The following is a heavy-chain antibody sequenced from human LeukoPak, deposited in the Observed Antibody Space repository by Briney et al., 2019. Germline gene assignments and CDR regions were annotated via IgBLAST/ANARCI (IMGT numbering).Heavy chain of an antibody. V-gene: IGHV3-7*01. CDR3: ARNRDSYGYWDFDY. CDR2: IKQDGSEK. D-gene: IGHD5-18*01. Sequence: PGGSLRLSCVASGFVFGSYWMAWVRQAPGKGLEWVANIKQDGSEKHYLDSVKGRLTISRDNAKNSLYLQMNSLRAEDTASYYCARNRDSYGYWDFDYWGQGTLVSVSS. J-gene: IGHJ4*02. CDR1: GFVFGSYW.